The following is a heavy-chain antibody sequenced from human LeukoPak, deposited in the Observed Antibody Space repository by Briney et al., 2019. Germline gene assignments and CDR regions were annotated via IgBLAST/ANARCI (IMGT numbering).Heavy chain of an antibody. J-gene: IGHJ4*02. CDR1: GFTFSSYA. CDR3: AREGRDGYNKGHFDY. Sequence: PGGSLRLSCAASGFTFSSYAMSWVRQAPGKGLEWVSAISGSGGSTYYADSVKGRFTISRDNSKNTLYLQMNSLRAEDTAVYYCAREGRDGYNKGHFDYWGQGTLVTVSS. D-gene: IGHD5-24*01. CDR2: ISGSGGST. V-gene: IGHV3-23*01.